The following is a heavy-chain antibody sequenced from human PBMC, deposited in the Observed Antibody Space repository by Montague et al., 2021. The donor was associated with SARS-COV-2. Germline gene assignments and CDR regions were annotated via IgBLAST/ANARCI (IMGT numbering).Heavy chain of an antibody. Sequence: TLSLTCNVSGDSISGSRHFWNWIRQHPGKGLEWIGYIYHTGTTHYRPSLKSRATLSVDIPQNQFSLKLNSMTAADTAIYYCARGVSYGSGYLSEWGPGTLVIVSS. D-gene: IGHD3-10*01. V-gene: IGHV4-31*03. CDR3: ARGVSYGSGYLSE. CDR1: GDSISGSRHF. J-gene: IGHJ4*02. CDR2: IYHTGTT.